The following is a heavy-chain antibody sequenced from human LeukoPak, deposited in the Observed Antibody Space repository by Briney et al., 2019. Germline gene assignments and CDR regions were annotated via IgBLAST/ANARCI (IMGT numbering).Heavy chain of an antibody. CDR1: GFIFSNYA. V-gene: IGHV3-23*01. CDR2: VSASGGST. D-gene: IGHD6-13*01. J-gene: IGHJ4*02. Sequence: GGSLGLSCAASGFIFSNYAMSWVRQAPGKGLEWVSVVSASGGSTDYADSVKGRFTMSRDNSRNTLYLQMTSLRAEDTAVYYCAPDLRGSAWSLDYWGQGTLVTVSS. CDR3: APDLRGSAWSLDY.